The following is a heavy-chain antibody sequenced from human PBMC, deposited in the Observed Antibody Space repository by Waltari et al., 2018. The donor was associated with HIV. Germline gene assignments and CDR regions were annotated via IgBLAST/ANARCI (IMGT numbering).Heavy chain of an antibody. CDR2: MNPNSGNT. D-gene: IGHD3-10*01. CDR1: GYTFTSHD. J-gene: IGHJ3*01. V-gene: IGHV1-8*01. Sequence: QAQLVQSGAEVKKPGASVKVSCKASGYTFTSHDINWVRQATGQGLEWMGWMNPNSGNTGYAQMFQGRVTMTRNTSINTAYMELSSLKSEDTAVYYCARLLRGFSYRGAFDLWGQGTVVIVSS. CDR3: ARLLRGFSYRGAFDL.